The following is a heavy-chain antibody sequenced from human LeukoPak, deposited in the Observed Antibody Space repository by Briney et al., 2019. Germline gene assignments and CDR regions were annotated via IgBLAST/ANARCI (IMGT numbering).Heavy chain of an antibody. Sequence: TGGSLRLSGALSGFTFSDYAMSWVSQAPGRGRGWVSGISSSSSYIYYADSVKGRFTISRDNAKNSLYLQMNSLSAEDTAVYYCARDVAGTGAFDIWGQGTMVTVPS. J-gene: IGHJ3*02. CDR2: ISSSSSYI. V-gene: IGHV3-21*01. CDR1: GFTFSDYA. D-gene: IGHD6-19*01. CDR3: ARDVAGTGAFDI.